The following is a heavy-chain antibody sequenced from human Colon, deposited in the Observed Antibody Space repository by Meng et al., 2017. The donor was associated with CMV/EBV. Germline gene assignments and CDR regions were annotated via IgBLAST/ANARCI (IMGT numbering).Heavy chain of an antibody. CDR3: ARDSAGETGTTR. Sequence: GESLKISCGASAIAFSNFNMYWLRQSPRKGLEWVSRINSDGSSTSYADSVKGRFTISRDNAKNTLYLQMNSLRAEDTAVYYCARDSAGETGTTRWGQGTLVTVSS. CDR1: AIAFSNFN. J-gene: IGHJ4*02. CDR2: INSDGSST. D-gene: IGHD1-7*01. V-gene: IGHV3-74*01.